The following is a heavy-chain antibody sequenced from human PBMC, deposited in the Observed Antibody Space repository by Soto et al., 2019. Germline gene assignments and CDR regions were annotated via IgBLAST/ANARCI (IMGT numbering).Heavy chain of an antibody. CDR1: GGTFSSYA. CDR3: ARVNRGRDSSSSGYYYYGMDV. J-gene: IGHJ6*02. CDR2: IIPIFGTA. Sequence: GASVKVSCKASGGTFSSYAISWVRQAPGQGLEWMGGIIPIFGTANYAQKFQGRVTITADKSTSTAYMELSSLRSEDTAVYYCARVNRGRDSSSSGYYYYGMDVWGQGTTVTVSS. V-gene: IGHV1-69*06. D-gene: IGHD6-6*01.